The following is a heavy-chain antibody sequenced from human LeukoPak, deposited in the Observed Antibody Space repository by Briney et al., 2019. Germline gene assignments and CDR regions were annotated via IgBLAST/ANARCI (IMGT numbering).Heavy chain of an antibody. D-gene: IGHD3-10*01. CDR2: ISGSGGST. V-gene: IGHV3-23*01. Sequence: PGGSLRLSCAASGFTFTNYAMSWVRQTPGKGLEWVSGISGSGGSTYYADSVKGRFTISRDNSKNTLYLQMNSLRAEDTAVYYCAKDSPGSGSYIDYWGQGTLVTVSS. J-gene: IGHJ4*02. CDR3: AKDSPGSGSYIDY. CDR1: GFTFTNYA.